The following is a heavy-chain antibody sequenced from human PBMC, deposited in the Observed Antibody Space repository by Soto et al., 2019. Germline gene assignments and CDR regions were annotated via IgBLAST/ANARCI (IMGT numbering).Heavy chain of an antibody. J-gene: IGHJ5*01. D-gene: IGHD1-26*01. CDR1: GGTFSNNA. CDR2: ITPLFGKA. Sequence: QVQLVQSGAEVKKPGSSVKVSCTASGGTFSNNAVSWVRQAPGQGLEWMGGITPLFGKATYTQKLQGRVTITADKSTNTAYMELTGLTSEDTAIYFCARGSYSGSFGAAGSWGHGTLVSVSS. V-gene: IGHV1-69*06. CDR3: ARGSYSGSFGAAGS.